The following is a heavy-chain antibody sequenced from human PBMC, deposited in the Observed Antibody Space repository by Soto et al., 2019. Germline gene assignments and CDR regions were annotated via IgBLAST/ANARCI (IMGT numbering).Heavy chain of an antibody. J-gene: IGHJ6*02. CDR2: IYYSGST. V-gene: IGHV4-31*02. D-gene: IGHD3-9*01. CDR3: ARDRRYLDYYGIEV. Sequence: QCLSLTRTASGDCMKSGGYSWSWIRQHPGKGLEWIGYIYYSGSTYYNPSLKSRVTISVDTSKNQFSLKLSSVTAADTAVYYCARDRRYLDYYGIEVWGQG. CDR1: GDCMKSGGYS.